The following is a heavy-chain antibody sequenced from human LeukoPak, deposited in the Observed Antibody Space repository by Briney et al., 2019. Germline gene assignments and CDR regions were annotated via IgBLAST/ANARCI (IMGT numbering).Heavy chain of an antibody. CDR2: ISYDGSNK. CDR1: GFTFSSYG. V-gene: IGHV3-30*18. Sequence: GRSLRLSCAASGFTFSSYGMHWVRQAPGKGLEWVAVISYDGSNKYYADSVKGRFTISRDNSKNTLYLQMNSLRAEDTAVYYCAKDWVPGVGALDYWGQGTLVTVSS. CDR3: AKDWVPGVGALDY. J-gene: IGHJ4*02. D-gene: IGHD1-26*01.